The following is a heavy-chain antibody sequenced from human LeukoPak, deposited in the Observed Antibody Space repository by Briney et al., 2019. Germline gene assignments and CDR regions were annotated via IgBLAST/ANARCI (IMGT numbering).Heavy chain of an antibody. CDR3: ARLELERPAGYYFDY. V-gene: IGHV5-51*03. J-gene: IGHJ4*02. CDR1: GHSFTNYW. CDR2: IHPADSNT. Sequence: PGESLKISCKAPGHSFTNYWIGWVRRMPGKGLEGLGIIHPADSNTVYSPSFQGQVTISADKSISTAYLQWSSLKASDTAMYYCARLELERPAGYYFDYWGQGTLVTVSS. D-gene: IGHD1-1*01.